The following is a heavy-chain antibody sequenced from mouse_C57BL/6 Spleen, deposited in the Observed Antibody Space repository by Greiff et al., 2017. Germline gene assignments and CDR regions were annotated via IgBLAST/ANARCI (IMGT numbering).Heavy chain of an antibody. D-gene: IGHD1-1*01. CDR1: GYTFTDYE. CDR2: IDPETGGT. V-gene: IGHV1-15*01. CDR3: TITTVVEDYAMDY. Sequence: VQLVESGAELVRPGASVTLSCKASGYTFTDYEMHWVKQTPVHGLEWIGAIDPETGGTAYNQKFKGKAILTADKSSSTAYMELRSLTSEDSAVYYCTITTVVEDYAMDYWGQGTSVTVSS. J-gene: IGHJ4*01.